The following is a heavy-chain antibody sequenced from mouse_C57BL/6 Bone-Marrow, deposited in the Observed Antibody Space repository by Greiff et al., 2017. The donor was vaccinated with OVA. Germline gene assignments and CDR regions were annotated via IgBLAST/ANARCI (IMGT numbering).Heavy chain of an antibody. Sequence: QVQLQQSGAELARPGASVKLSCKASGYTFTSYGISWVKQRTGQGLEWIGEIYPRSGNTYYNEKFKGKATLTADKSSSTAYMELRSLTSEDSAVYFCGREGATRDWGRGTALTVSS. CDR1: GYTFTSYG. CDR3: GREGATRD. CDR2: IYPRSGNT. D-gene: IGHD6-1*01. J-gene: IGHJ2*01. V-gene: IGHV1-81*01.